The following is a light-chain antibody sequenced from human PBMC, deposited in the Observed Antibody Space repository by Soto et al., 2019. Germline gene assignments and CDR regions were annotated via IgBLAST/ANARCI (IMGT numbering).Light chain of an antibody. J-gene: IGLJ1*01. CDR3: CSYAVTFYV. CDR2: DVS. V-gene: IGLV2-11*01. Sequence: LIFDVSGRPSGVPDRFSGSKSGNKASLTISGLQPEDEADYYCCSYAVTFYVFGTGTKVTVL.